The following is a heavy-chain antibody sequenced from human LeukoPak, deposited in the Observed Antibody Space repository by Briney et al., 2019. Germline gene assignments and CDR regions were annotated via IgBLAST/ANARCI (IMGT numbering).Heavy chain of an antibody. CDR3: ARDPVNEQQLPPYYCYYGMDV. D-gene: IGHD6-13*01. CDR1: GGSISSSSYY. J-gene: IGHJ6*02. V-gene: IGHV4-39*07. CDR2: IYYSGST. Sequence: PSETLSLTCTVSGGSISSSSYYWGWIRQPPGKGLEWIGSIYYSGSTYYNPSLKSRVTISVDTSKNQFSLKLSSVTAADTAVYYCARDPVNEQQLPPYYCYYGMDVWGQGTTVTVSS.